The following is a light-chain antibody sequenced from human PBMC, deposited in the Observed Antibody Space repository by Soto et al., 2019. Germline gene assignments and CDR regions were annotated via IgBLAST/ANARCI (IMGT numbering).Light chain of an antibody. CDR2: DAS. CDR1: QDISHY. J-gene: IGKJ5*01. CDR3: QQYDNLPSIT. V-gene: IGKV1-33*01. Sequence: DIQMTQSPSSLSASVGDRVTITCQASQDISHYLNWYQQKPGKAPKLLIYDASYLETGVPSRFSGSGSGTHFTFTISRLQPEDIATYSCQQYDNLPSITFGQGTRLEIK.